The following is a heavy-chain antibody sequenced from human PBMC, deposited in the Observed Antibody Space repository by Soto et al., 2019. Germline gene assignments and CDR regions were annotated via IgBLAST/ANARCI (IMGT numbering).Heavy chain of an antibody. CDR3: AREVQVHTPAFVY. D-gene: IGHD3-10*01. CDR2: ISPMFGAA. Sequence: QVQLVQSGAEMKKPGSSVKVSCQSSGGTFNTYAMNWVRQAPGQGPEWMGDISPMFGAANYAPKFQGRLTITADASTGRSYMQLSSLTSEDTAVSFCAREVQVHTPAFVYWGQGTLVTVSS. V-gene: IGHV1-69*19. J-gene: IGHJ4*02. CDR1: GGTFNTYA.